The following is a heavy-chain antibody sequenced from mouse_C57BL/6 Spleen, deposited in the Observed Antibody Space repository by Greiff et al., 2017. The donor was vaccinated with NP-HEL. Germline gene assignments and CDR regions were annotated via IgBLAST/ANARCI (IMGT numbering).Heavy chain of an antibody. J-gene: IGHJ4*01. CDR2: IHPNSGST. D-gene: IGHD3-1*01. V-gene: IGHV1-64*01. CDR3: ARSLRHSDYAMDY. CDR1: GYTFTSYW. Sequence: QVQLQQPGAELVKPGASVKLSCKASGYTFTSYWMHWVKQRPGQGLEWIGMIHPNSGSTNYNEKFKSKATLTVDKSSSTAYMQLSSLTSEDSAVYYCARSLRHSDYAMDYWGQGTSVTVSS.